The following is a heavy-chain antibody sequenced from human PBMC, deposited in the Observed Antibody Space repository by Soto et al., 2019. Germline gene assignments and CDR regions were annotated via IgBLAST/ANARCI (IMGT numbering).Heavy chain of an antibody. V-gene: IGHV3-21*01. CDR1: GFTFSSHS. D-gene: IGHD6-19*01. CDR2: ISSSSSYI. J-gene: IGHJ4*02. Sequence: GGSLRLSCAASGFTFSSHSMNWVRQAPGKGLEWVSSISSSSSYIYYADSVKGQFTISRDNAKNSLYLQMNSLRAEDTAVYYCARDSSIAVAGTLGYWGQGTQVTVSS. CDR3: ARDSSIAVAGTLGY.